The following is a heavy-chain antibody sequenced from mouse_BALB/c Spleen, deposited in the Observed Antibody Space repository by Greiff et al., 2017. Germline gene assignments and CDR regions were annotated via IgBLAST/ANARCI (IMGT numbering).Heavy chain of an antibody. CDR3: ARSDYVYAMDY. J-gene: IGHJ4*01. CDR1: GYAFTNYL. CDR2: INPGSGGT. V-gene: IGHV1-54*01. Sequence: QVQLQQSGAELVRPGTSVKVSCKASGYAFTNYLIEWVKQRPGQGLEWIGVINPGSGGTKYNEKFKGEATLTSDKSSSTAYMELSSLTSEDSAVYYCARSDYVYAMDYWGQGTSVTVSS. D-gene: IGHD2-4*01.